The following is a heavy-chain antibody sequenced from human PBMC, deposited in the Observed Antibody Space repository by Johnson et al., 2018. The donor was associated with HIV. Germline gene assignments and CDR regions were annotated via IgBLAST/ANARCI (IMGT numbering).Heavy chain of an antibody. V-gene: IGHV3-23*04. D-gene: IGHD3-22*01. CDR3: AIEAKIEYYYDSSAGGDAFDI. Sequence: EVQLVESGGGLVQPGGSLRLSCAASGFTFSSYAMSWVRQAPGKGLEWVSAISGSGGSTYYADSVKGRFTISRDNSKNTLYLQMNSLRAEDAAVYYCAIEAKIEYYYDSSAGGDAFDIWGRGTMVTVSS. CDR2: ISGSGGST. CDR1: GFTFSSYA. J-gene: IGHJ3*02.